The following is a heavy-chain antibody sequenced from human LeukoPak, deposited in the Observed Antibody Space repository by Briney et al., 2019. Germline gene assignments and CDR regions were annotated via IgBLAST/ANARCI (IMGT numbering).Heavy chain of an antibody. CDR2: IYYSGST. J-gene: IGHJ4*02. CDR1: GGSISSYY. D-gene: IGHD3-3*01. V-gene: IGHV4-59*08. Sequence: SETLSLTCTVSGGSISSYYCSWIRQPPGKGLEWIGYIYYSGSTNYNPSLKSRVTISVDTSKNQFSLKLSSVTAADTAVYYCARLVLPYDFWSGYYALSQAVAGYFDYWSQGTLVTVSS. CDR3: ARLVLPYDFWSGYYALSQAVAGYFDY.